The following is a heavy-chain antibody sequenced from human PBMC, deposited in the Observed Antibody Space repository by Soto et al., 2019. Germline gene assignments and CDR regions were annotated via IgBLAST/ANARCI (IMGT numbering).Heavy chain of an antibody. V-gene: IGHV4-31*03. Sequence: SATLSLTCTVSGGSISSGGYYWSWIRQHPGKGLEWIGYIYYSGSTYYNPSLKSRVTISVDTSKNQFSLKLSSVTAADTAVYYCAREAISFGNFDYWGQGTLVTVSS. D-gene: IGHD3-16*01. CDR2: IYYSGST. J-gene: IGHJ4*02. CDR1: GGSISSGGYY. CDR3: AREAISFGNFDY.